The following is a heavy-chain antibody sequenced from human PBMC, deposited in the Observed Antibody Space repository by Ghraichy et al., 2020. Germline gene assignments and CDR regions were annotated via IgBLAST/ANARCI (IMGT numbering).Heavy chain of an antibody. CDR3: TRTGYYGGGSTIDS. V-gene: IGHV3-72*01. J-gene: IGHJ4*02. D-gene: IGHD4-23*01. CDR1: GFPFSDNY. CDR2: IRNKANSYTT. Sequence: GGSLRLSCATSGFPFSDNYMDWVRQAPGKGLEWVGRIRNKANSYTTEYAASVKGRFTISSNDSKKSLYLQMNSLKTEDTAVYYCTRTGYYGGGSTIDSWGQGTLVPVSS.